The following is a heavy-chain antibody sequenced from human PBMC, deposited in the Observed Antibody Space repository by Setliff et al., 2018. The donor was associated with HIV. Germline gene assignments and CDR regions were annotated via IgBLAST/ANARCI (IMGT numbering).Heavy chain of an antibody. CDR3: ARDLKVYAMWGDAFDT. V-gene: IGHV1-18*01. Sequence: ASVKVSCKASGYTFTNYGISWVRQAPGQGLEWMGWISGYNGNTNYAEKLQGRVTMTTDTSTSTAYMELRSLRSDDTAVYYCARDLKVYAMWGDAFDTWGQGTMVTVSS. CDR1: GYTFTNYG. J-gene: IGHJ3*02. CDR2: ISGYNGNT. D-gene: IGHD2-8*01.